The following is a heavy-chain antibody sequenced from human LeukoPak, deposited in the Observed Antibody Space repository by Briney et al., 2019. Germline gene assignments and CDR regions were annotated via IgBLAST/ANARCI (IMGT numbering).Heavy chain of an antibody. Sequence: GGSLRLSCAVSGFSFSNYAMSWVRQFPGKGLEWVSGISGTGGNTYYADSVKGRFTISRDNSNNMLYLQVNSLTAEDTAIYFCAKDFEFKWQQPSDHWGQGTPVTVSS. CDR1: GFSFSNYA. J-gene: IGHJ4*02. D-gene: IGHD1/OR15-1a*01. V-gene: IGHV3-23*01. CDR3: AKDFEFKWQQPSDH. CDR2: ISGTGGNT.